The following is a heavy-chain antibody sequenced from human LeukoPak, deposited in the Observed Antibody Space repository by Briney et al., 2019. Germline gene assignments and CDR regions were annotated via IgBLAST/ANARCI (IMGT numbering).Heavy chain of an antibody. CDR1: GGSFSGYY. CDR2: INHSGST. D-gene: IGHD2-15*01. V-gene: IGHV4-34*01. Sequence: PSETLSLTCAVYGGSFSGYYWSWIRQPPGKGLEWIGEINHSGSTNYNPSLKSRVTISVDTSKNQFSLKLSSVTAADTAVYYCARSPRRLGSCGGGSCYYYYGMDVWGQGTTVTVSS. J-gene: IGHJ6*02. CDR3: ARSPRRLGSCGGGSCYYYYGMDV.